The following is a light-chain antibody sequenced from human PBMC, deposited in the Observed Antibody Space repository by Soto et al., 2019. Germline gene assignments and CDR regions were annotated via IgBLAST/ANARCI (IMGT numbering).Light chain of an antibody. CDR1: SSDIGGSKY. Sequence: QSVLTQPPSASLSPGQSVTISCIGTSSDIGGSKYVSLYQLQPGKAPKLLIYEVNRRPEGAPYRFSGSKSGNTASLTVSELQTEDEGEYYCFSYEDANNFVFGSGTKVTVL. CDR3: FSYEDANNFV. V-gene: IGLV2-8*01. J-gene: IGLJ1*01. CDR2: EVN.